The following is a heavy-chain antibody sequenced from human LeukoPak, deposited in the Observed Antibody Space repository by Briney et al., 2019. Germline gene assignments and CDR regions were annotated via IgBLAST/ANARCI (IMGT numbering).Heavy chain of an antibody. D-gene: IGHD6-13*01. V-gene: IGHV3-48*04. Sequence: GGSLRLSCAASGFTFSSYSMNWVRQAPGKGLEWVSYISSSSSTIYYADSVKGRFTISRDNAKNSLYLQMNSLRAEDTALYYCAKDFAGSSWAFDYSGQGTLVTVSS. CDR3: AKDFAGSSWAFDY. J-gene: IGHJ4*02. CDR1: GFTFSSYS. CDR2: ISSSSSTI.